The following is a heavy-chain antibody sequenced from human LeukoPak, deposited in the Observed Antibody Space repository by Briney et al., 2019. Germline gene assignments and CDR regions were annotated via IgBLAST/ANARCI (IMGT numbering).Heavy chain of an antibody. Sequence: PSETLSLTCAVYGGSFSYYYWSWIRQPPGKTLEWIGEINHSGSTNYNPSLKSRVTISVDTPKNQFSLKLSSVTAADTAVYYCAIRKYYDILTGYRKIPTSGFDPWGQGTLVTVSS. V-gene: IGHV4-34*01. CDR2: INHSGST. CDR1: GGSFSYYY. CDR3: AIRKYYDILTGYRKIPTSGFDP. D-gene: IGHD3-9*01. J-gene: IGHJ5*02.